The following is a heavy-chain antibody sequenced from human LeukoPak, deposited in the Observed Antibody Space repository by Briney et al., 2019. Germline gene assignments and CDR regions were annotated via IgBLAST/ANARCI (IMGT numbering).Heavy chain of an antibody. CDR1: GFTFSGYP. Sequence: GGSLRLSCVVSGFTFSGYPMHWVRQAPGKGLEWVSVISYDGNTENYADSVKGRFTISRDNSKNTLYLQMNSLRAEDTAVYYCARDPSVAIFDYWGQGTLVTVSS. D-gene: IGHD2-21*01. J-gene: IGHJ4*02. V-gene: IGHV3-30-3*01. CDR2: ISYDGNTE. CDR3: ARDPSVAIFDY.